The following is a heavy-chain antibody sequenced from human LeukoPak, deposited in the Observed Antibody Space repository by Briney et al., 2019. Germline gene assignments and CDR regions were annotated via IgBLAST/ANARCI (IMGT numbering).Heavy chain of an antibody. Sequence: ASVKVSCKASGYTFTGYYMHWVRQAPGQGLEWMGWINPNSGGTNYAQKFQGRVTMTRDTSISTAYMELSRLRSDDTAVYYCASLSQFYNYYGSGSYSEESARFDYWGQGTLVTVSS. CDR3: ASLSQFYNYYGSGSYSEESARFDY. CDR2: INPNSGGT. D-gene: IGHD3-10*01. V-gene: IGHV1-2*02. CDR1: GYTFTGYY. J-gene: IGHJ4*02.